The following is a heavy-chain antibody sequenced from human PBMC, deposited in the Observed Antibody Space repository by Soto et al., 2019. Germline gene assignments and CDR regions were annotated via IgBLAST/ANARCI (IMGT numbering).Heavy chain of an antibody. J-gene: IGHJ4*02. Sequence: WGSLRLSCVVSGFTFRGYAMHWVRQAPGKGLEWVAAISYDGSDKNYADSVKGRFTISGDNSKATLYLQMDSLRPDDTAVYYCARPPFDSSGYYPNWGQGTLVTVSS. CDR2: ISYDGSDK. D-gene: IGHD3-22*01. CDR3: ARPPFDSSGYYPN. CDR1: GFTFRGYA. V-gene: IGHV3-30*04.